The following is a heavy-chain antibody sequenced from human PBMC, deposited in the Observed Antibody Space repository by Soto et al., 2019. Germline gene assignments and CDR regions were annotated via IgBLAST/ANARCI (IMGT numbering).Heavy chain of an antibody. J-gene: IGHJ5*02. CDR2: ISAYNGNT. D-gene: IGHD1-26*01. V-gene: IGHV1-18*01. Sequence: ASVKVSFKASCYTFTSYGISWVRQAPGQGLEWMGWISAYNGNTNYAQKLQGRVTMTTDTSTSTAYMELRSLRSDDTAVYYCARSVGSYGQNWFDPWGQGTLVNVYS. CDR1: CYTFTSYG. CDR3: ARSVGSYGQNWFDP.